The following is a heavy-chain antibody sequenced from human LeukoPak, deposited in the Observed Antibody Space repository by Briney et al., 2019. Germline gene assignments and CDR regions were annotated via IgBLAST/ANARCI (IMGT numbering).Heavy chain of an antibody. CDR1: GGSISSSSYY. CDR2: IYYSGST. Sequence: PSETLSLTCTVSGGSISSSSYYWGWIRQPPVKGLEWIGSIYYSGSTYYNPSLKSRVTISVDTSKNQFSLKLSSVTAADTAVYYCARDSRYYYDSSGYFLFDYWGQGTLVTVSS. CDR3: ARDSRYYYDSSGYFLFDY. D-gene: IGHD3-22*01. J-gene: IGHJ4*02. V-gene: IGHV4-39*07.